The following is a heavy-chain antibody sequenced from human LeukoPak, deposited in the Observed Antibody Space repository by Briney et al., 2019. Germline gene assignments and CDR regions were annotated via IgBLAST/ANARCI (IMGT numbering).Heavy chain of an antibody. CDR2: ISYDGSDK. Sequence: PGGSLRLSCAASGFTFSSYAMYWVRQAPGKGLEWVAVISYDGSDKFYADSVKGRFTISRDNAKNSLYLQMNSLRAEDTAVYYCARGKTYYDILTGYSNYYYYYMDVWGKGTTVTVSS. D-gene: IGHD3-9*01. CDR3: ARGKTYYDILTGYSNYYYYYMDV. CDR1: GFTFSSYA. V-gene: IGHV3-30*04. J-gene: IGHJ6*03.